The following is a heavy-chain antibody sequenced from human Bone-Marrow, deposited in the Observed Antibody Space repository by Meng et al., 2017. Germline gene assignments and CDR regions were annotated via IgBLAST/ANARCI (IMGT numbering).Heavy chain of an antibody. Sequence: SVKVSCKASGGTFSSYAISWVRQAPGQGLEWMGGIIPIFGTANYAQKFPGRVTITAAESTSTASMELSSLRSEDTAVYYCARQRAGIAVSAFDYWGQGTLVTVSS. V-gene: IGHV1-69*13. CDR1: GGTFSSYA. D-gene: IGHD6-19*01. CDR3: ARQRAGIAVSAFDY. CDR2: IIPIFGTA. J-gene: IGHJ4*02.